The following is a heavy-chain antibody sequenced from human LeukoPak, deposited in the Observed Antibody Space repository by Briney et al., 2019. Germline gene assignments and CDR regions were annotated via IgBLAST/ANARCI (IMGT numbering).Heavy chain of an antibody. CDR3: ARDFKDISP. J-gene: IGHJ5*02. CDR1: GFIFSSYW. Sequence: GGSLRLSCAASGFIFSSYWMHWVRQAPGKGLVWVSGINTDGSDTRYADFVKGRFTISRDNDKNTLYLQVNSLRAEDTAMYYCARDFKDISPWGLGTLVTVSS. V-gene: IGHV3-74*01. D-gene: IGHD3-9*01. CDR2: INTDGSDT.